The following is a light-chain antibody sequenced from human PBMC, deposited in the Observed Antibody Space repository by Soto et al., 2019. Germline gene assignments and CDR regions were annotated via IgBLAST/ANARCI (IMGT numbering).Light chain of an antibody. V-gene: IGLV1-44*01. CDR2: SNN. CDR3: AAWDDSLNGVV. Sequence: QSVLTQPPSASGTPGQRVTISCSGSSSNIGSNTVNWYQQLPGTAPKLLIYSNNQRPSGVPDRFSGSKSGTSAFLAISGLQSEDEDDSYCAAWDDSLNGVVFGGGTKLTVL. CDR1: SSNIGSNT. J-gene: IGLJ2*01.